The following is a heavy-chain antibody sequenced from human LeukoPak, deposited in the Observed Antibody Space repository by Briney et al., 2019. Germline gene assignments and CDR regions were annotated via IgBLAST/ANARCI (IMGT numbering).Heavy chain of an antibody. V-gene: IGHV4-34*01. Sequence: KPSETLSLTCAVSDVPFNDYYWSCLRQTPGKGLEWIGEINHSGYTNDSPSLKSRVTLSIDTSRKQFSLNLRSVTVADSGIYYCTRMTTGHDYWGQGTLVTVSS. CDR1: DVPFNDYY. D-gene: IGHD4-17*01. CDR3: TRMTTGHDY. J-gene: IGHJ4*02. CDR2: INHSGYT.